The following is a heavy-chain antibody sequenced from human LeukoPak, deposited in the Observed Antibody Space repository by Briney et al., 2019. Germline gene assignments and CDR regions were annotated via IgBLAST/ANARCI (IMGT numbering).Heavy chain of an antibody. Sequence: ASVKVSCKASGYTFINHDINWVRQATGQGLEWMGWMNSNSGNTGYAQKFQGRVTITRDTSASTAYMELSSLRSEDTAVYYCARVISKWLRYNWFDPWGQGTLVTVSS. CDR1: GYTFINHD. CDR3: ARVISKWLRYNWFDP. V-gene: IGHV1-8*01. CDR2: MNSNSGNT. J-gene: IGHJ5*02. D-gene: IGHD6-19*01.